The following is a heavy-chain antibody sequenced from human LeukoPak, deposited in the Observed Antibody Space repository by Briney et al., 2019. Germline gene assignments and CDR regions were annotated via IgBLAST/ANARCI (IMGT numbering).Heavy chain of an antibody. Sequence: GGSLRLSCTTSGFTFGDHAMSWVRQAPGKGLEWVSAISGSGGSTYHADSVKGRFTISRDNSKNTLYLQMNSLRAEDTAVYYCAKGAGIAAAGTPFDYWGQGTLVTVSS. V-gene: IGHV3-23*01. J-gene: IGHJ4*02. CDR3: AKGAGIAAAGTPFDY. CDR2: ISGSGGST. CDR1: GFTFGDHA. D-gene: IGHD6-13*01.